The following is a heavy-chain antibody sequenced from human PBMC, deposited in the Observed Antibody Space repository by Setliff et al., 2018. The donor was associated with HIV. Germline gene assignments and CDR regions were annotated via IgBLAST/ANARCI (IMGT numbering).Heavy chain of an antibody. CDR1: DDFITSYY. V-gene: IGHV4-59*01. J-gene: IGHJ6*03. D-gene: IGHD3-3*01. Sequence: PSETLSLTCTVSDDFITSYYWSWIRQPPGKGLEWIGYIYYSGSTNYNPSLKSRVTISLDMSTSQFSLRLSSVTAADTAVYYCARGLSIFGVATPGFYSFMDVWGKGTTVTVSS. CDR3: ARGLSIFGVATPGFYSFMDV. CDR2: IYYSGST.